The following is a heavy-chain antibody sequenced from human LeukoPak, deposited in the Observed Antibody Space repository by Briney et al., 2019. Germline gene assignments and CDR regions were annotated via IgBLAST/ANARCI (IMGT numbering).Heavy chain of an antibody. Sequence: SETLSLTCAVSGYYISSGYYWGWILQPPGKGLEWIGSIYHSGSTYYNPSLKSRVTISVDTSKNQFSLKLSSVTAADTAVYYCAKAYCGGDCYSNWFDPWGQGTLVTVSS. CDR3: AKAYCGGDCYSNWFDP. CDR2: IYHSGST. J-gene: IGHJ5*02. V-gene: IGHV4-38-2*01. CDR1: GYYISSGYY. D-gene: IGHD2-21*02.